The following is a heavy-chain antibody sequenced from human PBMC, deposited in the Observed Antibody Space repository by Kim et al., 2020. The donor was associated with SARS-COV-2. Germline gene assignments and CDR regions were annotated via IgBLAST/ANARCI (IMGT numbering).Heavy chain of an antibody. J-gene: IGHJ6*02. Sequence: GGSLRLSCAASGFTFDDYAMHWVRQAPGKGLEWVSGISWNSGSIGYADSVKGRFTISRDNAKNSLYLQMNSLRAEDTALYYCAKDSFGYSGYIRPQYYYYYYYGMDVWGQGTTVTVSS. D-gene: IGHD5-12*01. V-gene: IGHV3-9*01. CDR3: AKDSFGYSGYIRPQYYYYYYYGMDV. CDR1: GFTFDDYA. CDR2: ISWNSGSI.